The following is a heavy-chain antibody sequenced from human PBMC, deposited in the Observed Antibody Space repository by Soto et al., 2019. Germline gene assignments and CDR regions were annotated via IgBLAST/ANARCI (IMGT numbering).Heavy chain of an antibody. CDR2: ITGSGGKT. D-gene: IGHD3-10*01. CDR3: AKGILSDYYGSGTYDY. Sequence: EVQLLESGGGLIQPGGSLRLSCAASGFTFSDYAMTWVRQAPGKGLEWVSVITGSGGKTFYADYVKGRFSIPRDNSKNTVYLEINSLRAEDTAVYYCAKGILSDYYGSGTYDYWGQGTLVTVSS. V-gene: IGHV3-23*01. J-gene: IGHJ4*02. CDR1: GFTFSDYA.